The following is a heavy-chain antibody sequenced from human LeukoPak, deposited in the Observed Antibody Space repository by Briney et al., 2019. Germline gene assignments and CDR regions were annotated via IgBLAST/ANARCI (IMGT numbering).Heavy chain of an antibody. J-gene: IGHJ3*02. CDR2: ISYDGSSK. D-gene: IGHD4-11*01. V-gene: IGHV3-30*04. CDR1: AFTFSSYA. Sequence: PGGSLRLPCAASAFTFSSYAMYWVRQAPGRGLEWVAVISYDGSSKYSADSVKGRFTISRDNSKSTLFLQINSLRADDTAVYYCARDREAYSNPMKDGAFDIWGQGTMVTVSS. CDR3: ARDREAYSNPMKDGAFDI.